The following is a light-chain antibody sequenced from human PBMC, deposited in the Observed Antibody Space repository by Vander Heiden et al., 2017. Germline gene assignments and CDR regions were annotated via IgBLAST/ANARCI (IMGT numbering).Light chain of an antibody. V-gene: IGKV3-11*01. Sequence: VLTPSPATLSFSPGHRATLSCRASQSVSGYLAWYQQKPGQAPRLLIYDTSDRATGIPARFSGSGSGTDFTLTISSLEPEDFAVYYCQQRSNWPLTFGGGTKVEIK. CDR1: QSVSGY. J-gene: IGKJ4*01. CDR2: DTS. CDR3: QQRSNWPLT.